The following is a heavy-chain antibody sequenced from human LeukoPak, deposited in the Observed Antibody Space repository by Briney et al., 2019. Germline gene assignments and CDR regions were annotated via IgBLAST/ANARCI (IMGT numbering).Heavy chain of an antibody. D-gene: IGHD1-14*01. CDR1: GYTFSSYG. CDR3: ARSVGGSITQAFDY. J-gene: IGHJ4*02. CDR2: ISGYNDNT. V-gene: IGHV1-18*01. Sequence: ASVKVSCKASGYTFSSYGITWVRQAPGQGLEWMGWISGYNDNTNYAQKLQGRVTITTDTSTSTAYMELSSLRSEDTAVYYCARSVGGSITQAFDYWGQGTLVTVSS.